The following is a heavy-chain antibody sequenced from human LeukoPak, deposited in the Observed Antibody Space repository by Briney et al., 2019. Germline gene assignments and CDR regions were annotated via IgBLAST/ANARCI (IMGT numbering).Heavy chain of an antibody. D-gene: IGHD4-17*01. CDR2: IYYSGST. V-gene: IGHV4-39*01. CDR1: GGSISSSSYY. Sequence: SETLSLTCTVSGGSISSSSYYWGWIRQPPGKGLEWIGSIYYSGSTYYNPSLKSRVTISVDTSKNQFSLKLSSVTAADTAVYYCARLGNGDYVPARWVYLDYWGQGTLVTVSS. J-gene: IGHJ4*02. CDR3: ARLGNGDYVPARWVYLDY.